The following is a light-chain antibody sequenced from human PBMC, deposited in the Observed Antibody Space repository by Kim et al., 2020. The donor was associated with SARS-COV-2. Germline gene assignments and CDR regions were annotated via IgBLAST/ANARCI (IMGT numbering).Light chain of an antibody. Sequence: ELTQPPSVSVSPGQTASIPCSGDKLGDRYACWYQQKPGQSPVLLIYQDNKRPSGIPERFSGSNSGNTATLTISGTQAMDEADYYCQAWDSSTVVLGGG. J-gene: IGLJ3*02. CDR3: QAWDSSTVV. CDR1: KLGDRY. CDR2: QDN. V-gene: IGLV3-1*01.